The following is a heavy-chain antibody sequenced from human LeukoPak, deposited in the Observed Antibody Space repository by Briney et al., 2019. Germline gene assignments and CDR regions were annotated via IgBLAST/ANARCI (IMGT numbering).Heavy chain of an antibody. J-gene: IGHJ4*02. CDR1: GYTFTGYY. Sequence: ASVKVSCKASGYTFTGYYMHWVRQAPGQGLEWMGWINPNSGGTNYAQRFQGRVTMTRDTSISTAYMELSRLRPDDTAVYYCARWDTAMAKGLDYWGQGTPVTVSS. D-gene: IGHD5-18*01. CDR2: INPNSGGT. CDR3: ARWDTAMAKGLDY. V-gene: IGHV1-2*02.